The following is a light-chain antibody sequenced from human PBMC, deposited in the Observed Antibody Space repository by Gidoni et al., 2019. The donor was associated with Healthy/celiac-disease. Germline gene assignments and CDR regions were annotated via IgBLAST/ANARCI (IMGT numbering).Light chain of an antibody. V-gene: IGKV3-20*01. CDR3: QQYGSSPPLT. J-gene: IGKJ4*01. Sequence: EIVLTQSPCTLSLSPGERATLSCRDSQSVSSSYLAWYQQKHGQAPRLLIYGASSRANGIPDRFSGSGSGTDFTLTISRLEPEDFAVYYCQQYGSSPPLTFGGXTKVEIK. CDR2: GAS. CDR1: QSVSSSY.